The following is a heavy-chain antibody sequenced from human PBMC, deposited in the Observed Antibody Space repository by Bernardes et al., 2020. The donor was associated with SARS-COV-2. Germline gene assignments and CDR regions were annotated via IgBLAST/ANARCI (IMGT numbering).Heavy chain of an antibody. CDR2: INPNSGGT. D-gene: IGHD3-22*01. J-gene: IGHJ6*02. CDR1: GYTFTGYY. CDR3: ALPPTNYDRYGMDV. Sequence: ASVKVSCEASGYTFTGYYIHWVRQAPGQGLEWMGWINPNSGGTNYAQKFQGRVTMTRDTSISTAYMEVSRLRSDDTAVYYCALPPTNYDRYGMDVWGQGTTVTVSS. V-gene: IGHV1-2*02.